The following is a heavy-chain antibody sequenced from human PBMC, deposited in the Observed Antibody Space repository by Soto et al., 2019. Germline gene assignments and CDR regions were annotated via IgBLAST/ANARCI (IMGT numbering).Heavy chain of an antibody. Sequence: EGSLRLSCAASGFTFSSYWMHWVRQAPGKGLVWVSRINSDGSSTSYADSVKGRFTISRDNAKNTLYLQMNSLRAEDTAVYYCAIRDSYYDSSGYFDYSGQGTLDIVTS. CDR3: AIRDSYYDSSGYFDY. D-gene: IGHD3-22*01. V-gene: IGHV3-74*01. CDR2: INSDGSST. J-gene: IGHJ4*02. CDR1: GFTFSSYW.